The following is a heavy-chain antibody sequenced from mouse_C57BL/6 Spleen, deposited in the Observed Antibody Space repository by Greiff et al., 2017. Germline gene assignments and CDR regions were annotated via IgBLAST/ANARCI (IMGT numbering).Heavy chain of an antibody. J-gene: IGHJ1*03. V-gene: IGHV1-5*01. CDR2: IYPGNSDT. Sequence: EVQVVESGPVLARPGASVKMSCKTSGYSFTSYWMHWVKQRPGQGLEWIGAIYPGNSDTSYNQKFKSKARLTAVTSASTAYMELSRLNNEDSAVTTCTTENYGSSYGYFDFWGTGTTGTVSS. D-gene: IGHD1-1*01. CDR1: GYSFTSYW. CDR3: TTENYGSSYGYFDF.